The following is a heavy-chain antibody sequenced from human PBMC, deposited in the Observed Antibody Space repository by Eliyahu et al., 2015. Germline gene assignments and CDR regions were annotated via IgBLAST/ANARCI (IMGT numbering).Heavy chain of an antibody. CDR1: GFSIXXSGVG. V-gene: IGHV2-5*01. CDR3: ARGWYSNHWYYIDY. J-gene: IGHJ4*02. Sequence: QITLKESGPTLVKPTQTLTLTCGFSGFSIXXSGVGVGWIRQPPGKALDWLAVIYWNDDRYFSPSQRSRLSITKDTSKNQVVLTMTNVDPVDTGTYYCARGWYSNHWYYIDYWGQGILVTVSS. CDR2: IYWNDDR. D-gene: IGHD6-13*01.